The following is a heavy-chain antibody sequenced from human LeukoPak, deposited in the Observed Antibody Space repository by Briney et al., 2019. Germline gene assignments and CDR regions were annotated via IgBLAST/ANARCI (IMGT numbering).Heavy chain of an antibody. Sequence: GGSLRLSCAASGFTFSTYAMSWVRQAPGKGLEWVSAISAGGDSTYYPDSVKGRFTISRDNSKNTLYLQMNSLRAEDTALYYCAKGRNYGDYEHWGQGTLATVSS. CDR3: AKGRNYGDYEH. D-gene: IGHD4-17*01. V-gene: IGHV3-23*01. J-gene: IGHJ1*01. CDR1: GFTFSTYA. CDR2: ISAGGDST.